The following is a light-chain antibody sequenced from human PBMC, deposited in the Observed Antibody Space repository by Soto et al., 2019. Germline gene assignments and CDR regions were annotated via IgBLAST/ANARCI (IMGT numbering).Light chain of an antibody. CDR2: DVT. Sequence: ALTQPRSVSGSPGQSVAISCTGTSSDVGGYNYASWYQQHPGKAPKLIIYDVTKRPSGVPDRFSGSSSGNTASLTISGLQAEDEADYYCSSYTSSSTLYVFGTGTKVTVL. CDR3: SSYTSSSTLYV. CDR1: SSDVGGYNY. J-gene: IGLJ1*01. V-gene: IGLV2-11*01.